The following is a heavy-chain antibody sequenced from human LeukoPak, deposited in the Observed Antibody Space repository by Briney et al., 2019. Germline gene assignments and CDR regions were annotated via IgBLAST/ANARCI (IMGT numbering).Heavy chain of an antibody. CDR3: ARDREADFWSGYSTIDY. J-gene: IGHJ4*02. CDR2: ISYDGSNK. D-gene: IGHD3-3*01. V-gene: IGHV3-30-3*01. Sequence: GGSLRLSCVASGFTFSSYAMHWVRQAPGKGLEWVAVISYDGSNKYDADSVKGLFTISRDNSKNTLYLQMNSLRAEDTAVYYCARDREADFWSGYSTIDYWGQGTLVTVSS. CDR1: GFTFSSYA.